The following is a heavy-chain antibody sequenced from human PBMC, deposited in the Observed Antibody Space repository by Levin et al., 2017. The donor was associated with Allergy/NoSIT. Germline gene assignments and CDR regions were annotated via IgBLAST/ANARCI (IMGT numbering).Heavy chain of an antibody. CDR3: ARDSSGRPHDY. J-gene: IGHJ4*02. Sequence: GESLKISCAASGFIFNTYSMNWVRQAPGRGLEWVSWITSGISYTNYADSVKGRFTVSRDDAKNSLYLQMDSLRVEDTAVYYCARDSSGRPHDYWGQGTLVTVSS. D-gene: IGHD6-19*01. V-gene: IGHV3-21*06. CDR1: GFIFNTYS. CDR2: ITSGISYT.